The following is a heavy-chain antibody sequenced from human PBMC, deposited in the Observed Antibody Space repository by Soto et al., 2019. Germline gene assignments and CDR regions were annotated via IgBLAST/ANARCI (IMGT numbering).Heavy chain of an antibody. V-gene: IGHV1-2*04. CDR2: INPNSGGT. J-gene: IGHJ4*02. D-gene: IGHD3-9*01. CDR3: ARSKVLRYFDWLFY. CDR1: GYTFTGYY. Sequence: ASVKVSCKASGYTFTGYYMHWVRQAPGQGLEWMGWINPNSGGTNYAQKFQGWVTMTRDTSISTAYMELSRLRSDDTAVYYCARSKVLRYFDWLFYWGQGTLVTVSS.